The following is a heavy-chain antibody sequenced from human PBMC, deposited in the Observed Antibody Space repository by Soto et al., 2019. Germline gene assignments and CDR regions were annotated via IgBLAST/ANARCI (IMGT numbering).Heavy chain of an antibody. Sequence: ASVKVSCKASGYTFTSYGISWVRQAPGQGLEWMGWISAYNGNTNYAQKLQGRVTMTTDTSTSTAYMELRSLRSDDTAVYYCARSGPLLDRPEVGTWWFDPCGQRTLVPVSS. CDR3: ARSGPLLDRPEVGTWWFDP. D-gene: IGHD1-1*01. CDR2: ISAYNGNT. J-gene: IGHJ5*02. V-gene: IGHV1-18*01. CDR1: GYTFTSYG.